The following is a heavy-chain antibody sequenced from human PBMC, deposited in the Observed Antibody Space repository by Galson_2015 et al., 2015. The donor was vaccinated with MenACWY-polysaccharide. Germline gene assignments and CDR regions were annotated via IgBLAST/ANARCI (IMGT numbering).Heavy chain of an antibody. V-gene: IGHV5-51*03. CDR3: ARITGGEYFQY. CDR2: IYPGGSDA. Sequence: QSGAEVKKPGESLKISCKGLGYSFTSYWIGWVRQMPGKGLEWRGIIYPGGSDARSGPSFQGQVTMSVAKSISTAYLQWNSLKASDTAIYYCARITGGEYFQYWGQGALVTV. CDR1: GYSFTSYW. D-gene: IGHD3-10*01. J-gene: IGHJ1*01.